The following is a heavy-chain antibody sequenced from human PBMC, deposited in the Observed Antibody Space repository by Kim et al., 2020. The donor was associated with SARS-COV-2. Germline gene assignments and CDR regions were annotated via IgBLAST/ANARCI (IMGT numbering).Heavy chain of an antibody. J-gene: IGHJ6*02. CDR3: AKDRILWSYGMEV. D-gene: IGHD3-10*01. Sequence: YADSVTGRFTISRDNSKNTLYLQMNSLRAEDTAVYYCAKDRILWSYGMEVWGQGTPVTVSS. V-gene: IGHV3-30-3*02.